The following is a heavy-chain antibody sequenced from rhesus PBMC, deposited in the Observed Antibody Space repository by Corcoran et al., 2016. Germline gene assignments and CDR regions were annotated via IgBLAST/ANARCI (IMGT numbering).Heavy chain of an antibody. Sequence: EVQLVESGGGLVQPGGSLRLSCAASGFTFSDYYMSWVRQAPGKGLEWVSSISSASSSIYYADSVKGRFTISRDNAKNSLSLQMNSLKTEDTAVYYCTRAYSNYHFDYWGQGVLVTVSS. CDR1: GFTFSDYY. CDR3: TRAYSNYHFDY. V-gene: IGHV3S4*01. CDR2: ISSASSSI. J-gene: IGHJ4*01. D-gene: IGHD4-23*01.